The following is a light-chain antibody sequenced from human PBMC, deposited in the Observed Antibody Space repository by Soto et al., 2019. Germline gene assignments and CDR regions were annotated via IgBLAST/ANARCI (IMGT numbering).Light chain of an antibody. CDR1: QSVSSN. CDR2: GAS. Sequence: EIVMTQSPATLSVSPGERATRSCRASQSVSSNLAWYQQKPGQAPRLLIYGASTRATGIPARFSGSGSGTEFNLTISSLQSEDFAVYYCQQYNNWPPPLTFCGLTKGEIK. CDR3: QQYNNWPPPLT. V-gene: IGKV3-15*01. J-gene: IGKJ4*01.